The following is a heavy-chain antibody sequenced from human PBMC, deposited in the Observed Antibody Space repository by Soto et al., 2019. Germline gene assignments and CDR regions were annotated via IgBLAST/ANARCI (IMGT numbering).Heavy chain of an antibody. CDR3: ATHFQKYSGYDPNYLIKQEFYFDY. Sequence: SETLSLTCAVYGGSFSGYYLSWIRQPPGKGLEWIGEINHSGSTNYNPSLKSRVTISVDTSKNQFSLKLSSVTAADTAVYYCATHFQKYSGYDPNYLIKQEFYFDYWGQGTLVTVSS. CDR1: GGSFSGYY. D-gene: IGHD5-12*01. J-gene: IGHJ4*02. V-gene: IGHV4-34*01. CDR2: INHSGST.